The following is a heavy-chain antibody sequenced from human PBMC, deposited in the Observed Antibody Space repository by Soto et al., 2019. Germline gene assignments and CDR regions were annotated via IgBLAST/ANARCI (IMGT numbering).Heavy chain of an antibody. J-gene: IGHJ4*02. CDR3: ARSCSGGNCFSPFFDY. CDR2: INPRGGST. V-gene: IGHV1-46*01. D-gene: IGHD2-15*01. Sequence: ASVKVSCKTSGYTLTTYNIHWVRQAPGQGLEWMGVINPRGGSTSFAPKFQGRVAMTRDTPTNTVYMELSSLKFEDTAVYYCARSCSGGNCFSPFFDYWGQGTLVTVSS. CDR1: GYTLTTYN.